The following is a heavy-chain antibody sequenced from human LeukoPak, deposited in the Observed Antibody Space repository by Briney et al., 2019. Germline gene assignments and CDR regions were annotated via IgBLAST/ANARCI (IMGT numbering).Heavy chain of an antibody. CDR1: GFTFSNAW. CDR2: IRDKTAGGTT. D-gene: IGHD5-18*01. CDR3: TTGQLWNYFDY. Sequence: GGSLRLSCAASGFTFSNAWMSWVRQAPGKGLEWIGRIRDKTAGGTTDSAAPVRGRFTISRDDSKNTLYLQMNSLKTEDTAVYYCTTGQLWNYFDYWGQGTLVTVSS. J-gene: IGHJ4*02. V-gene: IGHV3-15*01.